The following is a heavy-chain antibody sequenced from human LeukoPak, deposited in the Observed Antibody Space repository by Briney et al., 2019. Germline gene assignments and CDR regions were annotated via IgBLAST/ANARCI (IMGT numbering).Heavy chain of an antibody. CDR1: GGTFRSYA. D-gene: IGHD5-18*01. CDR3: ARGPSGYSYGYTDY. CDR2: IIPIFGTA. J-gene: IGHJ4*02. Sequence: SVKVSXKASGGTFRSYAISWVRQAPGQGLEWMGRIIPIFGTANYAQKFQGRVTITTDEFTSTAYMELSSLRSEDTAVYYCARGPSGYSYGYTDYWGQGTLVTVSS. V-gene: IGHV1-69*05.